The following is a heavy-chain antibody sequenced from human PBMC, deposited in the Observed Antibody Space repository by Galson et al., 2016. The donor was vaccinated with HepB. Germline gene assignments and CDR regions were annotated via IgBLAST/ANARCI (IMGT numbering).Heavy chain of an antibody. D-gene: IGHD3-22*01. CDR1: GFTFNKYG. CDR2: ISSSSSYI. CDR3: ARDGYYDSSGYYYDDYYYGMDV. V-gene: IGHV3-21*01. J-gene: IGHJ6*02. Sequence: SLRLSCAASGFTFNKYGMHWVRQAPGKGLEWVSSISSSSSYIYYADSVKGRFTISRDNAKNSLYLQMNSLRAEDTAVYYCARDGYYDSSGYYYDDYYYGMDVWGQGTTVTVSS.